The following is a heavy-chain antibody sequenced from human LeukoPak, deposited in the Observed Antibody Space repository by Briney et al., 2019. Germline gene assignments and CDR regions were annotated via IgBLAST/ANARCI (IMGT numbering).Heavy chain of an antibody. Sequence: SQTLSLTCSVSGGSISSGGYYWNWVRQLPEKGLEWLGYISHSGYSYYTPSHKSRLTISMDTSKNQFSLKLTSVTAADTAVYYCAKFGSDAFDIWGQGTMVTVSS. V-gene: IGHV4-31*03. CDR3: AKFGSDAFDI. CDR2: ISHSGYS. D-gene: IGHD3-10*01. CDR1: GGSISSGGYY. J-gene: IGHJ3*02.